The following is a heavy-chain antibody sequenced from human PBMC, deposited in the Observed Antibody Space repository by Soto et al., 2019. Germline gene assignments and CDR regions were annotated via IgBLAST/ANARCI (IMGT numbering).Heavy chain of an antibody. V-gene: IGHV4-31*03. D-gene: IGHD5-12*01. Sequence: QVQLQESGPGLVKPSQTLSLTCTVSGGSISSGGYYWSWIRQHPGKGLEWIGYIYYSGSTYYNPSLKSRVNIPVDTSKNQFSLKLSSVTAADTAVYYCARGDGYNCLFDYWGQGTLVTVSS. CDR1: GGSISSGGYY. CDR3: ARGDGYNCLFDY. CDR2: IYYSGST. J-gene: IGHJ4*02.